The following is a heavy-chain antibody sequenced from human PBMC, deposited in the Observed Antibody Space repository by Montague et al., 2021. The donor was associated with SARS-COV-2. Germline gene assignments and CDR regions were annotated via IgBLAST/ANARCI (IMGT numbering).Heavy chain of an antibody. CDR3: ARGRYSSSWYGTKYYFDY. Sequence: SETLSLTCAVYGGSFSGYYWSWIRQPPGKGLEWIGEITHSRSTNYNPSLKSRVTISLDTSTNQFSLKLSSVTAADTAVYYCARGRYSSSWYGTKYYFDYWGQGTLVTVSS. J-gene: IGHJ4*02. V-gene: IGHV4-34*01. CDR1: GGSFSGYY. CDR2: ITHSRST. D-gene: IGHD6-13*01.